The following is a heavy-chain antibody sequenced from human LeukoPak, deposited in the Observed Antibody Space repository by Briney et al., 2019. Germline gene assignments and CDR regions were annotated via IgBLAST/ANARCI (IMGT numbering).Heavy chain of an antibody. CDR2: IDPSDGST. Sequence: EASVKVSCKASGYTFTSYYMHWVRQAPGQGLEWMGIIDPSDGSTSCAQKFQGRVTMTRDRSTSTVYMELSSLRSEDTAVYYCAGSKKKFDYWGQGTLVTVSS. CDR3: AGSKKKFDY. V-gene: IGHV1-46*01. CDR1: GYTFTSYY. J-gene: IGHJ4*02.